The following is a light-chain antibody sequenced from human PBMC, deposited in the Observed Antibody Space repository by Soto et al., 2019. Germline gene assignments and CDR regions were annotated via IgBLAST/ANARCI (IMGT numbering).Light chain of an antibody. CDR3: QQRDNWSLT. J-gene: IGKJ2*01. CDR1: QSINSD. V-gene: IGKV3-15*01. Sequence: EIVMTQSPATLSLSPGERAALSCRASQSINSDLAWYQQKPGQPPRLLIYDASNWATGVPARFTGSESGPEFPLTISGLQSEDFALYYCQQRDNWSLTFGQGTRLEI. CDR2: DAS.